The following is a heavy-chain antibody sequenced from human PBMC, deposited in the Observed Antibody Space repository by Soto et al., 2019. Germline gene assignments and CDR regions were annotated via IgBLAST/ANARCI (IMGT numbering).Heavy chain of an antibody. CDR3: ARDVSSWPYGMDV. Sequence: QVQLQESGPGLVKPSETLSLTCTVSGGSISSYYWSWIRQPPGKGLEWIGYIYYSGSTNYNPSLKSRVXXSXDXXKNQFSLKLNSVTAADTAVYYCARDVSSWPYGMDVWGQGTTVTVSS. J-gene: IGHJ6*02. CDR2: IYYSGST. D-gene: IGHD6-13*01. CDR1: GGSISSYY. V-gene: IGHV4-59*01.